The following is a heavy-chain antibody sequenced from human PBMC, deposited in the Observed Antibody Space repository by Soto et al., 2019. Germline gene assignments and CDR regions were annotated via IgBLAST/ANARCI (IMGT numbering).Heavy chain of an antibody. J-gene: IGHJ4*02. V-gene: IGHV5-10-1*01. CDR1: GYSFAGYW. CDR2: IDPSDSQT. D-gene: IGHD2-21*01. Sequence: GESLKISCKGSGYSFAGYWITWVRQKPGKGLEWMGRIDPSDSQTYYSPSFRGHVTISVTKSITTVFLQWSSLRASDTAMYYCPRNIYESDEGHNFQYYFDSWGQGTTVTVSA. CDR3: PRNIYESDEGHNFQYYFDS.